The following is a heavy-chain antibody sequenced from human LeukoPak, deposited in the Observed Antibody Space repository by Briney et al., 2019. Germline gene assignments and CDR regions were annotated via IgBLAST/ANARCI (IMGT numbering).Heavy chain of an antibody. J-gene: IGHJ4*02. V-gene: IGHV3-30*02. Sequence: GGSLRLSCAASGFTFSSYAMHWVRQAPGKGLEWVAFIRYDGSNKYYADSVKGRFTISRDNSKNTLYLQMNNLRAEDTAVYYCAKDRGTPSEYYFDYWGQGTLVTVSS. CDR2: IRYDGSNK. D-gene: IGHD2-15*01. CDR1: GFTFSSYA. CDR3: AKDRGTPSEYYFDY.